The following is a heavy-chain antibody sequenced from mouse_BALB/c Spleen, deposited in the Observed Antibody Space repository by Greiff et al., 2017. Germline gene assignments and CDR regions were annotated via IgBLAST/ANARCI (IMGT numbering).Heavy chain of an antibody. V-gene: IGHV5-15*02. Sequence: EVKVEESGGGLVQPGGSRKLSCAASGFTFSDYGMAWVRQAPGKGPEWVAFISNLAYSIYYADTVTGRFTISRENAKNTLYLEMSSLRSEDTAMYYCARDWDGGYFDYWGQGTTLTVSS. J-gene: IGHJ2*01. D-gene: IGHD4-1*01. CDR1: GFTFSDYG. CDR3: ARDWDGGYFDY. CDR2: ISNLAYSI.